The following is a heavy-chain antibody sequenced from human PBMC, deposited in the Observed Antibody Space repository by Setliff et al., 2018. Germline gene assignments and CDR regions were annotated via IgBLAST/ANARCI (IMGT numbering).Heavy chain of an antibody. D-gene: IGHD3-22*01. J-gene: IGHJ4*02. CDR1: GFTFSRYD. CDR3: AGGPRWYDSSGYYFRTDN. V-gene: IGHV3-13*04. Sequence: GGSLRLSCAASGFTFSRYDIHWVRQVTGKGLEWVSGTAAAGDTYYADSVKGRFTISRDNSKNTLYLQMNSLRAEDTAVYYCAGGPRWYDSSGYYFRTDNWGQGTLVTVPQ. CDR2: TAAAGDT.